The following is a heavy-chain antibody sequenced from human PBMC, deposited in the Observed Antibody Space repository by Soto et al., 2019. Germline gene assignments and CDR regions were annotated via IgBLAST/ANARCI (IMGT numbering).Heavy chain of an antibody. J-gene: IGHJ3*01. D-gene: IGHD3-16*02. CDR2: ISDSGDRT. Sequence: GGSLRHSVASSGFAVSVSAVNWVRQAPGKGLEWVSYISDSGDRTYYADSVKGRFTISRDRSKNTVSLQMDSLRAEDTAVYYCAKDRGIIVKAGDAFDVWGQGTKVTVSS. CDR1: GFAVSVSA. V-gene: IGHV3-23*01. CDR3: AKDRGIIVKAGDAFDV.